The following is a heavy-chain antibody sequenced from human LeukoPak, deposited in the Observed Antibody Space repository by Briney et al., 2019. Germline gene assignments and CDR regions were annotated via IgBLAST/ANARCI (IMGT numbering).Heavy chain of an antibody. D-gene: IGHD2-15*01. CDR2: IRSDGSSE. CDR3: ARSSQRIGRFFDF. J-gene: IGHJ5*01. Sequence: GGSLRLSCAASGFTFSNYGLHWVRQTPGKGLEWLAAIRSDGSSEYFEDSVEGRFTISRDNSKNTLYLQMSSLRVDDTAFYYCARSSQRIGRFFDFWGQGTLVTVSS. CDR1: GFTFSNYG. V-gene: IGHV3-33*01.